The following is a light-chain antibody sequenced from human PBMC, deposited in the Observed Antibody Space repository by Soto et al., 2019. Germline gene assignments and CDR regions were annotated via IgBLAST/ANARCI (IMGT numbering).Light chain of an antibody. V-gene: IGKV3-20*01. CDR1: QSVSSSY. J-gene: IGKJ5*01. Sequence: EIVLTQSPGNLSLAPGERATLSCRASQSVSSSYLAWYQQKPGQAPRLLIYGASSRATGIPDRFSGSGSGTDFTLTISRLEPEDFAVYYCLQYGSSISFGQGTRLENK. CDR2: GAS. CDR3: LQYGSSIS.